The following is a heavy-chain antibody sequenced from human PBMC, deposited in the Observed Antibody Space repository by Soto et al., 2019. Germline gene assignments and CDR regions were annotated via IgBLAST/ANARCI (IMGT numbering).Heavy chain of an antibody. CDR2: IHSNGTT. CDR3: ARGTFGGGTCYSDLFPETGLHS. V-gene: IGHV4-4*07. Sequence: QVQLQESGPGLVQTSETLALICTVSGCSISHDYWSWVRQPAGKGLVWVGRIHSNGTTNYNPSLEGRVCLSIETCREPFSLQLTLVTDADTAIYYRARGTFGGGTCYSDLFPETGLHSGGEGTLVTVSS. D-gene: IGHD2-15*01. CDR1: GCSISHDY. J-gene: IGHJ5*01.